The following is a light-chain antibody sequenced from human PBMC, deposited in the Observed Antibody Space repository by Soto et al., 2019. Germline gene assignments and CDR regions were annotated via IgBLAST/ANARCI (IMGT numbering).Light chain of an antibody. CDR2: EVS. J-gene: IGLJ1*01. Sequence: TGTSSDVGSYDLVSWYQQHPGKAPKLMIYEVSKRPSGVSNRFSGSKSGNTASLTIAGLQAEDEADYYCCSYAGSRTYVFGTGTKVTVL. CDR1: SSDVGSYDL. V-gene: IGLV2-23*02. CDR3: CSYAGSRTYV.